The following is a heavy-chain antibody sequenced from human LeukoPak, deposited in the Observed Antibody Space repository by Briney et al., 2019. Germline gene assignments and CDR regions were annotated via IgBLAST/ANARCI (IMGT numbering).Heavy chain of an antibody. Sequence: GESLKISCKGSGYSFTSYWISWVRQMPGKGLEWMGRIDPSDSYTNYSPSFQGHVTISADKSISTAYLQWSSLKASDTAMHYCAREELAAAGYYYYGMDVWGQGTTVTVSS. V-gene: IGHV5-10-1*01. CDR3: AREELAAAGYYYYGMDV. CDR1: GYSFTSYW. CDR2: IDPSDSYT. D-gene: IGHD6-13*01. J-gene: IGHJ6*02.